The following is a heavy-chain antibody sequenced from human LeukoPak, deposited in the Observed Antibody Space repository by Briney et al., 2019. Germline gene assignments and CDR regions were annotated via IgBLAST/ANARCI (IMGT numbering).Heavy chain of an antibody. V-gene: IGHV4-39*01. CDR3: ASLHRDIVLVVYDH. Sequence: PSETLSLTCTVSGGSISSSSYYWVWIRQPPGQGLEWIGSIYYSGSTYYNPSLKSRVTISVDTSKNQFSLKLSSVTAADTAVYYCASLHRDIVLVVYDHWGQGTLVTVSS. CDR1: GGSISSSSYY. CDR2: IYYSGST. D-gene: IGHD2-8*02. J-gene: IGHJ4*02.